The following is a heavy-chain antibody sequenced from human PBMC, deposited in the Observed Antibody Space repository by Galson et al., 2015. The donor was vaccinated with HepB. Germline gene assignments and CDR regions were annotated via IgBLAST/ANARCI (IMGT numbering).Heavy chain of an antibody. Sequence: SLRLSCAASGFTFSSYSMNWVRQAPGKGLEWVSYISSSSSYTNYADSVKGRFTISRDNAKNSLYLQMNSLRAEDTAVYYCARGGWYFDLWGRGTLVTVSS. CDR2: ISSSSSYT. J-gene: IGHJ2*01. CDR3: ARGGWYFDL. V-gene: IGHV3-21*05. CDR1: GFTFSSYS.